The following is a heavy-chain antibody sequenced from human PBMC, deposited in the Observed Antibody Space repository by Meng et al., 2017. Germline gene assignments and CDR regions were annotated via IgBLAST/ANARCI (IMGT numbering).Heavy chain of an antibody. Sequence: MVSCKGSGYSFNSYWIGWVRQMPGKGLEWMGIIYPGDSDTRYSASFQGQVTISADKYISNAYLQWSSLKASDTDMYYCARTEYCGGACYDVFDIWGQGTMVTVSS. CDR3: ARTEYCGGACYDVFDI. CDR1: GYSFNSYW. D-gene: IGHD2-21*02. J-gene: IGHJ3*02. CDR2: IYPGDSDT. V-gene: IGHV5-51*01.